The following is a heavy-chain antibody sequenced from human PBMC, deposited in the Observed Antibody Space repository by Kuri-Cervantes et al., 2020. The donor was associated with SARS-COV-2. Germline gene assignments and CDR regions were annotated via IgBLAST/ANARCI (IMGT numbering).Heavy chain of an antibody. J-gene: IGHJ4*02. CDR1: GSFIGYY. D-gene: IGHD1-26*01. V-gene: IGHV4-34*12. Sequence: SETLSLTCAVSGSFIGYYWSWIRQPPGKGLEWIGEIIHTGGTDYNPSLKSRVTISVDTSKNQFSLKLRSVTAADTAVYYCAITGSQSRWHYFDSWGQGTLVTVSS. CDR3: AITGSQSRWHYFDS. CDR2: IIHTGGT.